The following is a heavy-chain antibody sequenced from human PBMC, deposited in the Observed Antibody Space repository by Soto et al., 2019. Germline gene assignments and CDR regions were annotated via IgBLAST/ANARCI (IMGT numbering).Heavy chain of an antibody. CDR2: ISAYNGNT. V-gene: IGHV1-18*01. CDR3: ARDEDYSSSWYTGSDAFDI. D-gene: IGHD6-13*01. CDR1: GGTFSSYA. J-gene: IGHJ3*02. Sequence: ASVKVSCQASGGTFSSYAISWVRQAPGQGLEWMGWISAYNGNTNYAQRLQGRVTRTTDTSTSTAYMELRSLRSDDTAVYYCARDEDYSSSWYTGSDAFDIWGQGTMVTVSS.